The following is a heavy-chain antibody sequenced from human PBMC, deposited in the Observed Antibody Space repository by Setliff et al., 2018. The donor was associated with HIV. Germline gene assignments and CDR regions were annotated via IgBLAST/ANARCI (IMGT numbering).Heavy chain of an antibody. CDR3: ARDPYGDYAFDY. D-gene: IGHD4-17*01. CDR1: GFTFSSYS. V-gene: IGHV3-21*01. CDR2: ISSSSSYI. Sequence: GGSLRLSCAASGFTFSSYSMNWVRQAPGKGLEWVSSISSSSSYIYYADSVKGRFTISRDNAKKSLYLQMNSLRAEDTAVYYCARDPYGDYAFDYWGQGTLVTVSS. J-gene: IGHJ4*02.